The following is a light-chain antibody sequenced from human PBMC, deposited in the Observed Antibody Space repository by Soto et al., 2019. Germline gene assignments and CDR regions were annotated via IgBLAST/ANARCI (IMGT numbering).Light chain of an antibody. CDR1: SGHSSYA. V-gene: IGLV4-69*01. CDR3: QTWGTGIQV. J-gene: IGLJ2*01. CDR2: LNSDGSH. Sequence: QPVLTQSPSASASLGASVKLTCTLSSGHSSYAIAWHQQRPEKGPRYLMKLNSDGSHSKGDGIPDRFSGSSSGAERYLTXXSLXXXDXVDYYCQTWGTGIQVFGGGTKLTVL.